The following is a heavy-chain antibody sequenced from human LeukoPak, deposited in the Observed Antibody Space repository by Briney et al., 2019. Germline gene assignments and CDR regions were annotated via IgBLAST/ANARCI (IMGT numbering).Heavy chain of an antibody. CDR3: ATEYYGSFNY. D-gene: IGHD1-26*01. V-gene: IGHV3-15*04. CDR1: GVTFSSYG. J-gene: IGHJ4*02. Sequence: GGSLRLSCAASGVTFSSYGMSWVRQAPGKGLEWVGRIESNPAGGTTDYAAPVKGRFTISRDDSKNTLYLQMNSLITEDTAVYFCATEYYGSFNYWGQGTLVTASS. CDR2: IESNPAGGTT.